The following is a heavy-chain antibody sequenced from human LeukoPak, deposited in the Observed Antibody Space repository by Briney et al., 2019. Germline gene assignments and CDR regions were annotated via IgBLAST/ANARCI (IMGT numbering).Heavy chain of an antibody. D-gene: IGHD6-19*01. V-gene: IGHV4-59*08. CDR1: GGSIGIYY. CDR3: ARHRGSGWYSDSFDI. Sequence: SETLSLTCSVSGGSIGIYYWSWIRQPPGKGLEFIGYIYYSGNTNYNPSLKSRVTISVDTSKNQFSLKLSSVTAADTAVYYCARHRGSGWYSDSFDIWGQGTMVTVSS. CDR2: IYYSGNT. J-gene: IGHJ3*02.